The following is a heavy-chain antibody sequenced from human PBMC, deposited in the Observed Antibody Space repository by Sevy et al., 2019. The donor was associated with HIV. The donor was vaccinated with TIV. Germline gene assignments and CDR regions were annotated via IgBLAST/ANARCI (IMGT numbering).Heavy chain of an antibody. D-gene: IGHD2-2*01. V-gene: IGHV4-59*01. CDR2: FYYSKST. CDR3: ARTSAYYYYGVDV. CDR1: GDSISNYY. J-gene: IGHJ6*02. Sequence: SETLSLNCTVSGDSISNYYWSWIRQPPGKGLEWIGYFYYSKSTNYNPSLKSRVTISVDTSKNQISLKLRSVTAADTAVYYCARTSAYYYYGVDVWGQGTTVTVSS.